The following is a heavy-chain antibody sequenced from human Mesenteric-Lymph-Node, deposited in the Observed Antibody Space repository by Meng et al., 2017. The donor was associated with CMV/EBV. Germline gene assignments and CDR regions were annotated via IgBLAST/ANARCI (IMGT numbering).Heavy chain of an antibody. CDR3: AKDQLQFLEWLFSPFDD. CDR1: GFTFSSYP. Sequence: GGSLRLSCTASGFTFSSYPMHWVRQAPGKGLEWVALVSYDGINKYYADSVKGRFTISRDNSQNTLYLQMNSLRAEDTAVYYCAKDQLQFLEWLFSPFDDWGQGTLVTVSS. J-gene: IGHJ4*02. V-gene: IGHV3-30-3*01. CDR2: VSYDGINK. D-gene: IGHD3-3*01.